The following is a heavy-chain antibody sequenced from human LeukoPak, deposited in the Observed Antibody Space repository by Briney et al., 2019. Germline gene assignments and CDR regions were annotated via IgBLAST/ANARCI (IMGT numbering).Heavy chain of an antibody. CDR1: GGSFSGYY. V-gene: IGHV4-34*01. CDR3: ARRRGLRFKGAITNLDY. J-gene: IGHJ4*02. CDR2: ISHSGST. Sequence: SETLSLTCAVYGGSFSGYYWSWIRQPPGKGLEWIGEISHSGSTNYNPSLKSRVTISVDTSKNQFSLKLSSVTAADTAVYYCARRRGLRFKGAITNLDYWGQGTLVTVSS. D-gene: IGHD3-3*01.